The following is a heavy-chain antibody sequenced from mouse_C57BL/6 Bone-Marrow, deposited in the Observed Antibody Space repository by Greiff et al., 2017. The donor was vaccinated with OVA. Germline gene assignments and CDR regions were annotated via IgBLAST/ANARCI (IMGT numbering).Heavy chain of an antibody. CDR1: GYAFSSYW. V-gene: IGHV1-80*01. CDR2: IYPGDGDT. Sequence: QVQLQQSGAELVKPGASVKISCKASGYAFSSYWMNWVKQRPGKGLEWIGQIYPGDGDTNYNGKFKGKATLTADKSSSTADMQLSSLTSEDSAVYFCARWSYYYGSSYGRYAMDYWGQGTSVTVSS. D-gene: IGHD1-1*01. J-gene: IGHJ4*01. CDR3: ARWSYYYGSSYGRYAMDY.